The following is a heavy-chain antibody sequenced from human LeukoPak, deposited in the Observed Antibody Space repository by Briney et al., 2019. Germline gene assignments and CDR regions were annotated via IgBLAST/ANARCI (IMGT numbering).Heavy chain of an antibody. CDR1: GGSVSSGSYY. D-gene: IGHD2-2*01. CDR3: ARDSSSTFSP. CDR2: IYYSGST. Sequence: SETLFLTCTVSGGSVSSGSYYWSWIRQPPGKGLEWIGYIYYSGSTNYNPSLKSRVTISVDTSKNQFSLKLSSVTAADTAVYYCARDSSSTFSPWGQGTLVTVSS. V-gene: IGHV4-61*01. J-gene: IGHJ5*02.